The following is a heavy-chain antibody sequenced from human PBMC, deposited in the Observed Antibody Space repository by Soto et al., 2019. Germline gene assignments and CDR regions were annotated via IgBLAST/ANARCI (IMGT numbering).Heavy chain of an antibody. Sequence: SETLSLTCTVSGGSISSSSYYWGWIRQPPGKGLEWIGCIYYSGSTNYNPSLKSRVTISVDTSKSQFSLKLSSVTAADTAVYYCARTLFAVDWFDPWGQGTLVTVSS. CDR3: ARTLFAVDWFDP. CDR2: IYYSGST. CDR1: GGSISSSSYY. V-gene: IGHV4-61*05. J-gene: IGHJ5*02.